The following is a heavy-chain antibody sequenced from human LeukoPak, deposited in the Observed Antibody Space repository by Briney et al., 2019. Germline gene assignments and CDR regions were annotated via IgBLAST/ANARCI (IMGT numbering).Heavy chain of an antibody. D-gene: IGHD3-22*01. CDR3: ARDHSKYYYDSSGSAWENDY. Sequence: ASVKVSCKASGYTFTVYYMHWVRQAPGQGLEWMGRINPNSGGTNYAQKFQGRVTMTRDTSISTAYMELSRLRSDDTAVYYCARDHSKYYYDSSGSAWENDYWGQGTLVTVSS. CDR1: GYTFTVYY. CDR2: INPNSGGT. J-gene: IGHJ4*02. V-gene: IGHV1-2*06.